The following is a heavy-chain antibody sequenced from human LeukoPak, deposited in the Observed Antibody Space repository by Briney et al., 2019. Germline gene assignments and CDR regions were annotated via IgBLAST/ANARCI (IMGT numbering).Heavy chain of an antibody. J-gene: IGHJ6*02. V-gene: IGHV3-30*18. CDR3: AKDGSVGYYDFWSGYSPLYGMDV. CDR1: GFTFGSYG. Sequence: GGSLRLSCAASGFTFGSYGMHWVRQAPGKGLEWVAVISYDGSNKYYADSVKGRFTISRDNSKNTLYLQMNSLRAEDTAVYYCAKDGSVGYYDFWSGYSPLYGMDVWGQGTTVTVSS. D-gene: IGHD3-3*01. CDR2: ISYDGSNK.